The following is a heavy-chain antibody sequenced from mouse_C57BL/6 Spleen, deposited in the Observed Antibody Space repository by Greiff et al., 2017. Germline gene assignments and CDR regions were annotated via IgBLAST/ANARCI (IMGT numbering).Heavy chain of an antibody. CDR1: GFSLSTFGMG. CDR3: EGNSRGYYAMCY. Sequence: QVTLKVSGPGILQPSQTLRLTCSFSGFSLSTFGMGVGWIRQPSGKGLEWLAHIWWDDDKYYNPTLKNRLTISKDTSKNPVYLKIANVDTADTATYYCEGNSRGYYAMCYWGQGTSVTVSS. V-gene: IGHV8-8*01. J-gene: IGHJ4*01. CDR2: IWWDDDK. D-gene: IGHD2-1*01.